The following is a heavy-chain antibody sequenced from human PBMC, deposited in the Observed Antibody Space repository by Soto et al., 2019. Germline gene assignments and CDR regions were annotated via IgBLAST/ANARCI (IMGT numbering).Heavy chain of an antibody. CDR3: ARVGHSGYYWYFDY. D-gene: IGHD3-3*01. V-gene: IGHV4-4*07. Sequence: SETLSLTCTVSGDSVSSYYWSWIRQPAGKRLECIGRIYSSGTTNFNPSLKSRVTMSVDTSKNQLSLNLRSVTAADTAVYYCARVGHSGYYWYFDYWGQGAPVTVSS. CDR2: IYSSGTT. CDR1: GDSVSSYY. J-gene: IGHJ4*02.